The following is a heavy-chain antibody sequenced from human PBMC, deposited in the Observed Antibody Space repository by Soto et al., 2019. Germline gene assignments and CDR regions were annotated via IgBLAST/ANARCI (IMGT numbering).Heavy chain of an antibody. CDR2: IYYSGST. CDR3: ARRRAYYDILTGYSHDAFDI. CDR1: GGSISSYY. Sequence: PSETLSLTCTVSGGSISSYYWSWIRQPPGKGQEWIVYIYYSGSTNYNPSLKSRVTISVDTSKNQFSLKLSSVTAADTAVYYCARRRAYYDILTGYSHDAFDIWGQGTMVTVSS. D-gene: IGHD3-9*01. V-gene: IGHV4-59*01. J-gene: IGHJ3*02.